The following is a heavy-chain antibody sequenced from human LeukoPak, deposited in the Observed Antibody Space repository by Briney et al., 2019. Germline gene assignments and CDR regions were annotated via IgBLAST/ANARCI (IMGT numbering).Heavy chain of an antibody. J-gene: IGHJ3*02. V-gene: IGHV3-23*01. CDR1: GFTFSSYA. Sequence: PGGSLRLSCAASGFTFSSYAMSWVRQAPGKGLEWVSAISGSSGSTYYADSVKGRFTISRDISKNTMYLQMNNLRAEDTAVYNCAKVNSGTYSAFDIWGQGTMVTVSS. CDR3: AKVNSGTYSAFDI. D-gene: IGHD1-26*01. CDR2: ISGSSGST.